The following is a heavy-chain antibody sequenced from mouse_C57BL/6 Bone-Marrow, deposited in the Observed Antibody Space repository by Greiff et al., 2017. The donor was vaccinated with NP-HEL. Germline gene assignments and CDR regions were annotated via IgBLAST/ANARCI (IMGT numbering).Heavy chain of an antibody. CDR2: IWSDGST. J-gene: IGHJ4*01. Sequence: QVQLKESGPGLVAPSQSLSITCTVSGFSLTSYGVHWVRQPPGKGLEWLVVIWSDGSTTYNSALKSRLSISKDNSKSQVFLKMNSLQTDDTAMYYCARQEGKRDYYAMDYWGQGTSVTVSS. V-gene: IGHV2-6-1*01. CDR3: ARQEGKRDYYAMDY. CDR1: GFSLTSYG. D-gene: IGHD2-1*01.